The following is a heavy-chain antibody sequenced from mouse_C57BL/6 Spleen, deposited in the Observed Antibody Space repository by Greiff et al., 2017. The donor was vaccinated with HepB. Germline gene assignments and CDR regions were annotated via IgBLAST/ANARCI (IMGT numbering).Heavy chain of an antibody. V-gene: IGHV1-39*01. Sequence: EVKLMESGPELVKPGASVKISCKASGYSFTDYNMNWVKQSNGKSLEWIGVINPNYGTTSYNQKFKGKATLTVDQSSSTAYMQLNSLTSEDSAVYYCARQIYDGYYVGAMDYWGQGTSVTVSS. CDR3: ARQIYDGYYVGAMDY. J-gene: IGHJ4*01. D-gene: IGHD2-3*01. CDR1: GYSFTDYN. CDR2: INPNYGTT.